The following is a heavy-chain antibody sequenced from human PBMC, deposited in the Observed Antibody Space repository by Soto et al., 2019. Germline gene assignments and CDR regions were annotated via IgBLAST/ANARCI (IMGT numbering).Heavy chain of an antibody. J-gene: IGHJ6*04. D-gene: IGHD1-26*01. Sequence: PGGSLRLSCAVSGFTVNNNYMSWVRQAPGKGLEWVSVIYSVGNTHYADSVKGRFTISRDNSNNTLDLQMNSLSAEDTAVYYCAKKWDFWGKGTTVTVSA. CDR1: GFTVNNNY. V-gene: IGHV3-66*01. CDR3: AKKWDF. CDR2: IYSVGNT.